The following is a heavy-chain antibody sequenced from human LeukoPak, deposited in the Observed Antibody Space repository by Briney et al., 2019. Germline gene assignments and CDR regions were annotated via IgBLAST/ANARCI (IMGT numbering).Heavy chain of an antibody. CDR2: INHSGST. D-gene: IGHD3-9*01. Sequence: SETLSLTCAVYGGSFSGYYWSWIRQPPGKGLEWIGEINHSGSTNYNPSLKSRVTISLDTSKNQFSLKLSSVTAADTAVYYCARKNILNAFDIWGQGTMVTVSS. J-gene: IGHJ3*02. CDR3: ARKNILNAFDI. CDR1: GGSFSGYY. V-gene: IGHV4-34*01.